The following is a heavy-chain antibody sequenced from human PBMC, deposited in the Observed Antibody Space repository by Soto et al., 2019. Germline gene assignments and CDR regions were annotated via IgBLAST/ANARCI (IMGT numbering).Heavy chain of an antibody. CDR2: ISAGGVT. Sequence: EVQLVESGGGLVQPGGSLRLSCTASGINLATNDMNWVRQTTEKGLEWVSAISAGGVTYYAASVKGRFTISRVNVKNSVYLQMNSLRDEVTAVYYCAREVMTLRGYYAFVIWGQGTMVSVYS. J-gene: IGHJ3*02. D-gene: IGHD3-10*01. CDR3: AREVMTLRGYYAFVI. CDR1: GINLATND. V-gene: IGHV3-13*01.